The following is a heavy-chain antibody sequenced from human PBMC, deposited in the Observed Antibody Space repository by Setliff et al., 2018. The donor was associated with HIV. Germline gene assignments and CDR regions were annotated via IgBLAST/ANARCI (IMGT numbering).Heavy chain of an antibody. CDR1: GGSISSTSYY. Sequence: SETLSLTCTVSGGSISSTSYYWGWIRQPPGKGLEWIGYIYYSGTTKYNPSLKSRVTISVDTSKNQFSLKLSSVTAADTAVYYCASEAWTSYRSSSGYYYYYMDVWGKGTTVTVSS. J-gene: IGHJ6*03. CDR3: ASEAWTSYRSSSGYYYYYMDV. V-gene: IGHV4-61*05. CDR2: IYYSGTT. D-gene: IGHD6-6*01.